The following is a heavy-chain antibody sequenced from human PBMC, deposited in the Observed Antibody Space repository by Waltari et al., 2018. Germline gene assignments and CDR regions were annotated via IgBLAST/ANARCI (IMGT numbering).Heavy chain of an antibody. D-gene: IGHD6-13*01. CDR3: ALLPGIAAAHFDY. V-gene: IGHV4-38-2*01. J-gene: IGHJ4*02. CDR1: GYSISSGYY. CDR2: IYHSGST. Sequence: QVQLQESGPGLVKPSETLSLTCAVSGYSISSGYYWGWIRQPPGKGLEWIGSIYHSGSTYYNPSLKSRFTISVDTSKNQFALKLSSVTAADTAVYYGALLPGIAAAHFDYWGQGTLVTVSS.